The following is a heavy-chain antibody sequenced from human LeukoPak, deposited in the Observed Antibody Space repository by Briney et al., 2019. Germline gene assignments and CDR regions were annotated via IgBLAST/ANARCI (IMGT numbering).Heavy chain of an antibody. D-gene: IGHD6-13*01. CDR1: GYTFTGYY. J-gene: IGHJ4*02. CDR3: ARARAYSSSWTTAWYFDY. Sequence: ASVKVSCKASGYTFTGYYMHWVRQAPGQGLEWMGWINPNSGGTNYAQKFQGWVTMTRDTSISTAYMELSRLRSDDTAVYYCARARAYSSSWTTAWYFDYWGQGTLVTVSS. V-gene: IGHV1-2*04. CDR2: INPNSGGT.